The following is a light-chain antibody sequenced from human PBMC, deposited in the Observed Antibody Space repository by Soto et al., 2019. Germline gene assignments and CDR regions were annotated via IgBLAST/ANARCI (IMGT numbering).Light chain of an antibody. Sequence: QTVVTQPPSVSGAPGQRVTISCTGSSSNIGAGYDVHWYQQLPGTAPKLLIYGNSNRPSGVPDRFSGSKSGTSASLAITGLQAEDEADYYCQSYDSSLSGAYVFGTGTKLPS. CDR1: SSNIGAGYD. V-gene: IGLV1-40*01. CDR2: GNS. CDR3: QSYDSSLSGAYV. J-gene: IGLJ1*01.